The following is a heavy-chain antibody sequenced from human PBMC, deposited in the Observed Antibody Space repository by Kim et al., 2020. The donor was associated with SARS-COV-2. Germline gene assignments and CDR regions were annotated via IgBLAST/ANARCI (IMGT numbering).Heavy chain of an antibody. Sequence: SETLSLTCTVSGGSINNYYWSWMRQPPGKGLECIGYIYYSGNTNYNPSLKSRVTISVDTSKNHFSLKLSSVTAADTAVYYCARAAYSSSPTYYGMDVWGQGTTVTVSS. CDR1: GGSINNYY. J-gene: IGHJ6*02. D-gene: IGHD3-22*01. CDR2: IYYSGNT. CDR3: ARAAYSSSPTYYGMDV. V-gene: IGHV4-59*01.